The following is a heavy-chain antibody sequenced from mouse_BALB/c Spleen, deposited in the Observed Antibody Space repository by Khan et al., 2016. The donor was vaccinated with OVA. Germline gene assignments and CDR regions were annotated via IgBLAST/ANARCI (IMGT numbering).Heavy chain of an antibody. Sequence: QMQLEESGPELKKPGETVKISCKASGYTFTDYGMNWVKQTPGKDLKWMGWINTYTGEPTYADDFKGRFAFSLDTSASTAYLQINNLKNEDTATYFCASGGYWYFDVWGAGTTVTVSS. CDR2: INTYTGEP. CDR1: GYTFTDYG. J-gene: IGHJ1*01. D-gene: IGHD1-1*02. V-gene: IGHV9-3-1*01. CDR3: ASGGYWYFDV.